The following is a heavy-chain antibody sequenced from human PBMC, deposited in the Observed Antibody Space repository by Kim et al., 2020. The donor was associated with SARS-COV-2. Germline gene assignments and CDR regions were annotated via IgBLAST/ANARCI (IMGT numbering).Heavy chain of an antibody. D-gene: IGHD5-18*01. CDR2: IYYSGST. J-gene: IGHJ4*02. Sequence: SETLSLTCTVSGGSISSGGYYWSWIRQHPGKGLEWIGYIYYSGSTYYNPSLKSRVTISVDTSKNQFSLKLSSVTAADTAVYYCARSTRGIQHNWGQGTLVTVSS. CDR1: GGSISSGGYY. V-gene: IGHV4-31*03. CDR3: ARSTRGIQHN.